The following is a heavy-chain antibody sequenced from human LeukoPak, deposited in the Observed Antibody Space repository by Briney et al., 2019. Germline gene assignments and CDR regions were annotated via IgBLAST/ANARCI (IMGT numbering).Heavy chain of an antibody. CDR1: GGSISNYY. CDR3: ARYFSGKTLDY. D-gene: IGHD1-1*01. CDR2: INHSGNS. Sequence: YPSETLSLTCTVSGGSISNYYWSWIRQPPGKGLEWVGYINHSGNSKYNPPLESRITIAVDTSKNQFSLKVSSVTAADTAVYYCARYFSGKTLDYWGQGMLVTVSS. V-gene: IGHV4-59*01. J-gene: IGHJ4*02.